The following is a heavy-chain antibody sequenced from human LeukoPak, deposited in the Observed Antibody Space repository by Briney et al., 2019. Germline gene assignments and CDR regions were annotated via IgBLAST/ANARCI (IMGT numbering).Heavy chain of an antibody. D-gene: IGHD3-22*01. CDR3: ARVYYDSSGYYGLKMYYFDY. CDR2: ISAYNGNT. Sequence: ASVKVSCKASVYTFTSYGISWVRQAPGQGLEWMGWISAYNGNTNYAQKLQGRVTMTTDTSTSTAYMELRSLRSDDTAVYYCARVYYDSSGYYGLKMYYFDYWGQGTLVTVSS. J-gene: IGHJ4*02. V-gene: IGHV1-18*01. CDR1: VYTFTSYG.